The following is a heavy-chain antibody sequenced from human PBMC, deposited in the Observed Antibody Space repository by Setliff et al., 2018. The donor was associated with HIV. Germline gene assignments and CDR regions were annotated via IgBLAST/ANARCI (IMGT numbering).Heavy chain of an antibody. CDR3: ATFGRSPADTAMAVIDY. V-gene: IGHV1-69-2*01. CDR1: GYTFTDYY. CDR2: VDPEDGET. Sequence: ASVKVSCKVSGYTFTDYYMHWVQQAPGKGLEWMGLVDPEDGETIYAEKFQGRVTITADTSTDTAYMELSSLRSEDTAVYYCATFGRSPADTAMAVIDYWGQGTLVTVSS. J-gene: IGHJ4*02. D-gene: IGHD5-18*01.